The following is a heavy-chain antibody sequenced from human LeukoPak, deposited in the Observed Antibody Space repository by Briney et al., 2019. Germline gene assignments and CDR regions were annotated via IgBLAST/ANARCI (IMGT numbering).Heavy chain of an antibody. CDR2: IYYSGST. CDR3: ARHEGPERRRYYHYYMDV. D-gene: IGHD1-1*01. Sequence: PSETLTLTCTVSGGSISCTTYCWGWIRQPPGKGLEWIGSIYYSGSTYYNPSLKSRVTISVDTSKDQFSLKLSSVTAADTAVYYCARHEGPERRRYYHYYMDVWGKGTTVTVSS. CDR1: GGSISCTTYC. V-gene: IGHV4-39*01. J-gene: IGHJ6*03.